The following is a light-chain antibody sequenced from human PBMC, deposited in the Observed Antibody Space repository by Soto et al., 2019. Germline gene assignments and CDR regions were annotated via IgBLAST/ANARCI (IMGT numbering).Light chain of an antibody. Sequence: QSALTQPRSVSGSPGQSVTISCTGTRRDVGGYNYVSWYQQHPGKDPKLMIFDVAKRPSGVPDRFSGSKSGTTASLTISGLQAEDEADYYCCSYGGNYVIFGGGTKLTVL. V-gene: IGLV2-11*01. CDR2: DVA. CDR3: CSYGGNYVI. CDR1: RRDVGGYNY. J-gene: IGLJ2*01.